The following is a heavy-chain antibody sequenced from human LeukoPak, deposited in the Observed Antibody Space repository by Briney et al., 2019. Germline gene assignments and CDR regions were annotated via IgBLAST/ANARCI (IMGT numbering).Heavy chain of an antibody. D-gene: IGHD1-26*01. J-gene: IGHJ4*02. Sequence: GGSLRLSCAGSGFIFSSHEMNWVRQAPGKGLEWVSYIGSGGTTISYADSVKGRFTISRDNAMNSLYLQMNSLRAEDTAVYYCARVHRSGSYDYWGQGTMVTASS. CDR2: IGSGGTTI. V-gene: IGHV3-48*03. CDR1: GFIFSSHE. CDR3: ARVHRSGSYDY.